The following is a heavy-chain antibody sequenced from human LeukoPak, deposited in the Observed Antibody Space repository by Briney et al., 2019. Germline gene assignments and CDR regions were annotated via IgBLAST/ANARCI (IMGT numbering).Heavy chain of an antibody. CDR2: IYPGDSDT. V-gene: IGHV5-51*01. J-gene: IGHJ5*02. Sequence: GESLKISCKGSGYSFTSYWIGWVRQMPGKGLEWMGIIYPGDSDTRYSPSFQGQVTISADKSISTAYLQWSSLKASDTAMYYCARRYYYGSGSYPAFDPWGQGTLVTVSS. CDR1: GYSFTSYW. D-gene: IGHD3-10*01. CDR3: ARRYYYGSGSYPAFDP.